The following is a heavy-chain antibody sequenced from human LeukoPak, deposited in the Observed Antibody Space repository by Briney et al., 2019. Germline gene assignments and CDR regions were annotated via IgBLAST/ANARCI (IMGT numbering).Heavy chain of an antibody. D-gene: IGHD3-3*01. CDR2: IKLDGSEK. CDR3: ARDQYDTWSRRGNFDS. CDR1: GFTFGKYW. Sequence: GALRLSCVASGFTFGKYWMSWVRQAPGKGLEWVANIKLDGSEKNYVDSVKGRFTISRDNTKNSLYLQMNSLRVEDTAVFYCARDQYDTWSRRGNFDSWGQGTLVIVSS. J-gene: IGHJ4*02. V-gene: IGHV3-7*03.